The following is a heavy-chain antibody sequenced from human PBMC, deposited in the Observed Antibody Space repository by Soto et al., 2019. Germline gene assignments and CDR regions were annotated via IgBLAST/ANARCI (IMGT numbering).Heavy chain of an antibody. CDR1: GYQFTGYW. CDR3: ARSRYYDTTGYYHFYYYYYGMDV. D-gene: IGHD3-22*01. CDR2: IYPGDSDT. V-gene: IGHV5-51*01. J-gene: IGHJ6*02. Sequence: GESLKISSKGSGYQFTGYWIGWVRQMAGKGLEWIGIIYPGDSDTRYSPSFQGHVTISAYRSISTVYLQWNRLKASDTALYYCARSRYYDTTGYYHFYYYYYGMDVWGQGTTVTVSS.